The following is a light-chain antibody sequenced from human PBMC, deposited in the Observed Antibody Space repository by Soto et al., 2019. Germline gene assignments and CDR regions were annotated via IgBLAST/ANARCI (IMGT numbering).Light chain of an antibody. V-gene: IGKV3-20*01. CDR3: QQYGGSALYT. Sequence: EIVLTQSPGTLSLSPGERATLSCRASQNISSSSLAWYQQKPGQAPRLLIHAAFSRATGIPDRFSGSGSGTDFTLTISRREPEDFAVYYCQQYGGSALYTFGQGTKLEIK. CDR1: QNISSSS. CDR2: AAF. J-gene: IGKJ2*01.